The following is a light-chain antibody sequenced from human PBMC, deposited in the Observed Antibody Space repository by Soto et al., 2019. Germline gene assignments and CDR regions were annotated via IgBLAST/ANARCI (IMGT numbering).Light chain of an antibody. CDR2: DIS. V-gene: IGLV2-14*01. CDR1: STDVGGYNY. Sequence: QSALTQPASVSGSPGQSITISCTGTSTDVGGYNYVSWYQQHPGKAPKLMISDISNRPSGVSIRFSGSKSGNTASLTISGLQAEDEADYHCNSYSSSTTLYLFGTGTKLTVL. J-gene: IGLJ1*01. CDR3: NSYSSSTTLYL.